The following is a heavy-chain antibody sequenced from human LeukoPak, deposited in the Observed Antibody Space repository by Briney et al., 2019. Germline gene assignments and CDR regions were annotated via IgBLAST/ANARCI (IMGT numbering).Heavy chain of an antibody. J-gene: IGHJ4*02. CDR3: ARQALRSGGSIDY. D-gene: IGHD2-15*01. CDR2: ISRSSSYI. Sequence: GGSLRLSCAASGFSFSSYWMSWVRQAPGKGLEWVSSISRSSSYIYYGDSLKGRFTISRDNAKNSLYLQINSLRAEDTAVYYCARQALRSGGSIDYWGQGTLVTVSS. V-gene: IGHV3-21*01. CDR1: GFSFSSYW.